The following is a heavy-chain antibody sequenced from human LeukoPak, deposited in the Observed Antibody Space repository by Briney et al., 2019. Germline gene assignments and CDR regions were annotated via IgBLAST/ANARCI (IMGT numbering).Heavy chain of an antibody. J-gene: IGHJ6*03. D-gene: IGHD6-13*01. Sequence: GASVKVSCKVSGYTLTELSMHWVRQAPGKGLECMGGFYPEDVETIYAQKFKGRVTMTEDTSTDTAYMELSSLRSEDTAVYYCATAPAEAAAGRVVDYSYYMAVWGKGTTVTVSS. CDR1: GYTLTELS. V-gene: IGHV1-24*01. CDR3: ATAPAEAAAGRVVDYSYYMAV. CDR2: FYPEDVET.